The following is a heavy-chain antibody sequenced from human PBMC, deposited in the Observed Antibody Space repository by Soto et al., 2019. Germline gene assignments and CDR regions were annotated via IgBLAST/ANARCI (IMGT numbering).Heavy chain of an antibody. Sequence: PGGSLRLSCAASGFTFSSYAMSWVRQAPGKGLEWVSAISGSGGSTYYADSVKGRFTISRDNSKNTLYLQMNSLRAEDTAVYYCAKDFHSGYGYPDAFDIWGQGTMVTASS. CDR2: ISGSGGST. CDR1: GFTFSSYA. V-gene: IGHV3-23*01. CDR3: AKDFHSGYGYPDAFDI. J-gene: IGHJ3*02. D-gene: IGHD5-12*01.